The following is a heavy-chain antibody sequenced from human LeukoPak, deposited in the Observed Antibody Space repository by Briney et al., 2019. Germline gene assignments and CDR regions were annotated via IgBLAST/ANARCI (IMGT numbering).Heavy chain of an antibody. V-gene: IGHV4-59*08. CDR2: IYYSGST. Sequence: SETLSLTCTVSGGSISSYYWSWTRQPPGKGLEWIGYIYYSGSTNYNPSLKSRVTISVDTSKNQFSLKLSSVTAADTAVYYCARHGRATAQDNYYYYGMDVWGQGTTVTVSS. CDR3: ARHGRATAQDNYYYYGMDV. D-gene: IGHD2-15*01. CDR1: GGSISSYY. J-gene: IGHJ6*02.